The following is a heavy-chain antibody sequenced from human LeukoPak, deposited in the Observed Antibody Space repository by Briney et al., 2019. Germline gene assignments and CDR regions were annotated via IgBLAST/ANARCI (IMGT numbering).Heavy chain of an antibody. D-gene: IGHD2-8*01. Sequence: PGGSLRLSCAASGFTFSNYWMNWVRQAPGKGLEWVSSVSSSSSYIYYADSVKGRFTISRDNAKNSLYLQMNSLRAEDTAVYYCARDPGIYCTNGVCYTLHSSGWYGGYYFDYWGQGTLVTVSS. V-gene: IGHV3-21*01. CDR2: VSSSSSYI. CDR1: GFTFSNYW. CDR3: ARDPGIYCTNGVCYTLHSSGWYGGYYFDY. J-gene: IGHJ4*02.